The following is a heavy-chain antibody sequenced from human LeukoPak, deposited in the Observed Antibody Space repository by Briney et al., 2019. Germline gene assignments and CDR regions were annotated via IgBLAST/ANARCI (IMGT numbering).Heavy chain of an antibody. CDR1: GGSISSSSYY. CDR2: IYYSGST. J-gene: IGHJ4*02. Sequence: PSETLSLTCTVSGGSISSSSYYWGWIRQPPGKGLEWIGSIYYSGSTYYNPSLKSRVTISVDTSKSQFSLKLSSVTAADTAVYYCASTTESIAARPIYFDYWGQGTLVTVSS. V-gene: IGHV4-39*01. D-gene: IGHD6-6*01. CDR3: ASTTESIAARPIYFDY.